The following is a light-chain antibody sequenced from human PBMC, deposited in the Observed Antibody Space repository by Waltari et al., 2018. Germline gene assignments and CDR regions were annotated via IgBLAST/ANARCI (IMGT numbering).Light chain of an antibody. CDR2: EVS. CDR1: SSDIGDSNF. V-gene: IGLV2-8*01. CDR3: SSYAGINNLVV. Sequence: QSALTQPPSASGSPGQSVTISCTGTSSDIGDSNFVSWYQQHPGKAPKLIIYEVSKRPSGVPDRFSGSKSGNTASLTVSGLQAEDEADFYCSSYAGINNLVVFGGGTKLTVL. J-gene: IGLJ2*01.